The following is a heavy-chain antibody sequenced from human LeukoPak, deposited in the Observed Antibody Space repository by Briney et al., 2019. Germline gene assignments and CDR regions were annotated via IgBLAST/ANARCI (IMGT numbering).Heavy chain of an antibody. CDR3: ARAGSGFLWFGELLRNPKFDY. J-gene: IGHJ4*02. CDR2: ISAYNGST. Sequence: GASLCVSSAGSGDTFSTDGISWVREAPGHGGEWMGWISAYNGSTNYAQELQGRVTMTTDTSTSTAYMELRSLRSDDTAVYYCARAGSGFLWFGELLRNPKFDYWGQGTLVTVSS. D-gene: IGHD3-10*01. CDR1: GDTFSTDG. V-gene: IGHV1-18*01.